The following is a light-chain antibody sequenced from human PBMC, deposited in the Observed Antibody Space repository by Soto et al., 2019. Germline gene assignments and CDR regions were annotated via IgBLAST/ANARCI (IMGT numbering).Light chain of an antibody. J-gene: IGKJ1*01. V-gene: IGKV1-39*01. Sequence: DIQMSQSPSSLSASLGDRVTITCRANQDISSYLIWYQHKLGQAPKLLIHAASTLASGVPSRFSGSESGTDFTLTISGLEHEDSATYYCQQSYKTPWTFGQGTKVAIK. CDR2: AAS. CDR1: QDISSY. CDR3: QQSYKTPWT.